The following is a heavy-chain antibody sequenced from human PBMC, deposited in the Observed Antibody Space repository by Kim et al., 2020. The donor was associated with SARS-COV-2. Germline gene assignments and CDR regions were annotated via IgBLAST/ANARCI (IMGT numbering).Heavy chain of an antibody. D-gene: IGHD2-2*01. V-gene: IGHV4-34*01. CDR1: GGSFSSSC. J-gene: IGHJ5*02. Sequence: SETLSLTCAVSGGSFSSSCFNWVRQPPGKGLEWVGFIPNKGSTKYNPYPKNGVPVTLDTSTNQISLKLSTGTAADTASVYYSWGELPHRLHSWGQG. CDR2: IPNKGST. CDR3: SWGELPHRLHS.